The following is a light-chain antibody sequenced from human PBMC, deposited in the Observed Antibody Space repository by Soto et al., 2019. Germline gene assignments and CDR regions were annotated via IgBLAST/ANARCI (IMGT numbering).Light chain of an antibody. CDR2: AAS. Sequence: DIQMTQSPSSVSASVGDRVTITCRASQDLSSWLAWYQQKPGKAPKLLIYAASSWQSGAPSRFSGSESGTDFTLSISSLQPEDFATCYCQQANSFPLTFGGGTKVEIK. J-gene: IGKJ4*01. CDR3: QQANSFPLT. V-gene: IGKV1-12*01. CDR1: QDLSSW.